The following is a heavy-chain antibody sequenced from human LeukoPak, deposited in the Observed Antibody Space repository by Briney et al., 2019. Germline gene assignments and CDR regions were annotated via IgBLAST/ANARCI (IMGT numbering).Heavy chain of an antibody. V-gene: IGHV4-59*01. D-gene: IGHD3-22*01. Sequence: SETLSLTCTVSGGSISSYYWSWIRQPPGKGLEWIGYIYYSGSTNYNPSLKSRVTISVDTSKNQFSLKLSSVTAADTAVYYCAREVKAQDAFDIWGQGTMVTVSS. CDR1: GGSISSYY. CDR2: IYYSGST. J-gene: IGHJ3*02. CDR3: AREVKAQDAFDI.